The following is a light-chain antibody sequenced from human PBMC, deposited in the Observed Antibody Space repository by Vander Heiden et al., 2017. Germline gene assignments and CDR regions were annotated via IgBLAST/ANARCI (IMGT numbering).Light chain of an antibody. J-gene: IGLJ1*01. V-gene: IGLV2-23*01. Sequence: QSALTQPASVSGSPGQSITIPCTGTSSDAGSYNLVSWYQQHPGKAPKLMIYEGSKRPSGVSNRCSGSKSGNTASLTIARLQAEDEADYYCCSFAGYSFYVFGSGTKVTVL. CDR1: SSDAGSYNL. CDR2: EGS. CDR3: CSFAGYSFYV.